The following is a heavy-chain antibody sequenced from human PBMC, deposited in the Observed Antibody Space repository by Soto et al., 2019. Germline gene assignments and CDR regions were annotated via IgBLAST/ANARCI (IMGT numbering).Heavy chain of an antibody. V-gene: IGHV3-23*01. D-gene: IGHD3-22*01. J-gene: IGHJ3*02. CDR1: GFTFSSYA. CDR2: ISGSGGST. Sequence: GGSLRLSCAASGFTFSSYAMSWVRQAPGKGLEWVSAISGSGGSTYYADSVKGRFTISRDNSKNTLYLQMNSLRAEDTAVYYCAKDADHRRVITMIVVGAFDIWGQGTMVTVSS. CDR3: AKDADHRRVITMIVVGAFDI.